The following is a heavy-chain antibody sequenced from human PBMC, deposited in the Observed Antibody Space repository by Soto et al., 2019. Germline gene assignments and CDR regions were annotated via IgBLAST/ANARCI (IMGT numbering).Heavy chain of an antibody. D-gene: IGHD1-7*01. V-gene: IGHV3-74*01. CDR1: EFTFRSYW. CDR2: ISGDGSST. J-gene: IGHJ3*01. CDR3: ARSLPGTYGAFDL. Sequence: GSLRLACSASEFTFRSYWMHWVRQSPGKGLVWVSRISGDGSSTTYADSVRGRFTISRDNAKNTVYLQMDSLRAEDKAVYYCARSLPGTYGAFDLWGQGTMVTV.